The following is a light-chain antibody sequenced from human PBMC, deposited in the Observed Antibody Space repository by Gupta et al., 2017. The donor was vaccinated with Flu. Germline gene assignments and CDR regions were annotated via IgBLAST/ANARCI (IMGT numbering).Light chain of an antibody. Sequence: QXTXXXSXXXAXXXDRVTITCRASQSISSWLAWYQQKPGKAPKLLIYKASSLESGVPSRFSGSGSGTEFTLTISSLQPDDFATYYCQQYNSYSPFSFGQGTKLEIK. J-gene: IGKJ2*03. CDR2: KAS. CDR3: QQYNSYSPFS. V-gene: IGKV1-5*03. CDR1: QSISSW.